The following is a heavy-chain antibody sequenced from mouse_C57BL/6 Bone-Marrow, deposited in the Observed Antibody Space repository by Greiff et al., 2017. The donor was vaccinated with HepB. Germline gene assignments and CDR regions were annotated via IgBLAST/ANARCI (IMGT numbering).Heavy chain of an antibody. CDR3: ARVPTVVADY. V-gene: IGHV1-69*01. D-gene: IGHD1-1*01. J-gene: IGHJ2*01. CDR1: GYTFTSYW. CDR2: IDPSDSYT. Sequence: VKLQQPGAELVMPGASVKLSCKASGYTFTSYWMHWVKQRPGQGLEWIGEIDPSDSYTNYNQKFKGKSTLTVDKSSSTAYMQLSSLTSEDSAVYYCARVPTVVADYWGQGTTLTVSS.